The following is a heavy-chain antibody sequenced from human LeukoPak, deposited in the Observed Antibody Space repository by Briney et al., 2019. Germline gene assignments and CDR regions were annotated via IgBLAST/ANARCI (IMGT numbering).Heavy chain of an antibody. J-gene: IGHJ4*02. CDR1: GFTFSSYG. CDR3: ATPIVAVAATARDY. D-gene: IGHD2-15*01. CDR2: ISYDGSNK. V-gene: IGHV3-30*03. Sequence: PGRSLRLSCAASGFTFSSYGMHWVRQAPGKGLEWVAVISYDGSNKYYADSVKGRFTISRDNSKNTLYLQMNSLRAEDTAVYYCATPIVAVAATARDYWGQGTLVTVSS.